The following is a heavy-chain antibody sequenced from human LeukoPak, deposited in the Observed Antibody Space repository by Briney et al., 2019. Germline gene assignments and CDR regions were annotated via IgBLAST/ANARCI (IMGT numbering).Heavy chain of an antibody. CDR1: GGSISSYY. J-gene: IGHJ6*03. Sequence: PSETLSLTCTVSGGSISSYYWSWIRQPPGKGLEWIGYIHYSGYTNYNPSLKSRVTISVDTSKNQFSLKLSSVTAADTAVYYCARTTMVRGTYYMDVWGKGTTVTISS. CDR3: ARTTMVRGTYYMDV. V-gene: IGHV4-59*01. CDR2: IHYSGYT. D-gene: IGHD3-10*01.